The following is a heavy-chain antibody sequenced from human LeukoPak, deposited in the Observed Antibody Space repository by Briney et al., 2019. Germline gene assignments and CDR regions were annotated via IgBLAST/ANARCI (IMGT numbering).Heavy chain of an antibody. Sequence: PSETLSLTCAVSGGPISSSNWWSWVRQPPGKGLEWIGEIYHSGSTNYNPSLKSRVTISVDKSKNQFSLKLSSVTAADTAVYYCASIAARHPHDAFGIWGQGTMVTVSS. CDR3: ASIAARHPHDAFGI. CDR1: GGPISSSNW. D-gene: IGHD6-6*01. CDR2: IYHSGST. V-gene: IGHV4-4*02. J-gene: IGHJ3*02.